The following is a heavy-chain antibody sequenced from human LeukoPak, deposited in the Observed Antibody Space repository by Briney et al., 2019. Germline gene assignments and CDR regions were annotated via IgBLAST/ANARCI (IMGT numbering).Heavy chain of an antibody. CDR3: ARDPGPGDFDY. J-gene: IGHJ4*02. CDR2: IKQDGSEK. Sequence: PGGSLRLSCAASGFTFSNYAMSWVRQAPGKGLEWVANIKQDGSEKYYVDSVKGRFTISRDNAKNSLYLQMNSLRAEDTAVYYCARDPGPGDFDYWGQGTLVTVSS. D-gene: IGHD3-10*01. V-gene: IGHV3-7*01. CDR1: GFTFSNYA.